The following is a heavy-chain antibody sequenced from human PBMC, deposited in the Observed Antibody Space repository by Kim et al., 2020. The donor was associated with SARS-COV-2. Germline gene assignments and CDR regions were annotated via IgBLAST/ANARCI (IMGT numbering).Heavy chain of an antibody. J-gene: IGHJ4*02. CDR2: IIPIFGTA. Sequence: SVKVSCKASGGTFSSYAISWVRQAPGQGLEWMGGIIPIFGTANYAQKFQGRVTITADESTSTAYMELSSLRSEDTAVYYCARDPPGRNPYYFDYWGQGTLVTVSS. D-gene: IGHD1-1*01. CDR1: GGTFSSYA. CDR3: ARDPPGRNPYYFDY. V-gene: IGHV1-69*13.